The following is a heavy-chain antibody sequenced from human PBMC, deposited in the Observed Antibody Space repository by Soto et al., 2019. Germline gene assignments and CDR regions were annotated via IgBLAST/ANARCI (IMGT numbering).Heavy chain of an antibody. J-gene: IGHJ4*02. Sequence: GGSLRLSCAASGFTFSNAWMNWVRQAPGKGLEWVGRIKSKTDGGTTDYAEPVKGRFTISRDDSKNTLYLQMNSLKTEDTAVYYCARGAYSSSWSYFDYWGQGTLVTVSS. CDR3: ARGAYSSSWSYFDY. V-gene: IGHV3-15*07. CDR1: GFTFSNAW. CDR2: IKSKTDGGTT. D-gene: IGHD6-13*01.